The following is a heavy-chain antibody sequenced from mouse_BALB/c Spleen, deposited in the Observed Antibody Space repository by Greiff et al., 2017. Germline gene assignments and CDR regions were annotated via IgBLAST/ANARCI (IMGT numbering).Heavy chain of an antibody. V-gene: IGHV3-2*02. Sequence: DVKLQESGPGLVKPSQSLSLTCTVTGYSITSDYAWNWIRQFPGNKLEWMGYISYSGSTSYNPSLKSRISITRDTSKNQFFLQLNSVTTEDTATYYCARSYYGSSFAWFAYWGQGTLVTVSA. CDR3: ARSYYGSSFAWFAY. J-gene: IGHJ3*01. CDR1: GYSITSDYA. CDR2: ISYSGST. D-gene: IGHD1-1*01.